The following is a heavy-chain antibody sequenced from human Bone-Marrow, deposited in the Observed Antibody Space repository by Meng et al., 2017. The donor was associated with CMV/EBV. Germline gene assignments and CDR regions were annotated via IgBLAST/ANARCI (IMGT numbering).Heavy chain of an antibody. J-gene: IGHJ4*02. CDR1: GFTFSSYA. D-gene: IGHD3-22*01. CDR3: AREIPITTTDY. Sequence: SCAASGFTFSSYAMHWVRQAPGKGLEWVAVISYDGSTKYYADSVKGRFTISRDNSKNTLYLQMNSLRAEDTAVYYCAREIPITTTDYWGQGTLVTVSS. CDR2: ISYDGSTK. V-gene: IGHV3-30-3*01.